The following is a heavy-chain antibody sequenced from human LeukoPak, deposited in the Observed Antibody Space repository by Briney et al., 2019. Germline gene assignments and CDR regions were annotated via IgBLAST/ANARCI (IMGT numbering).Heavy chain of an antibody. Sequence: SETLSLACTVSGGSLRSSGHWWVWIRQPPGKGLEWIGSIHYSGKVYYNPSLKSRVTTSVDTSTDQFSLRLSSATAADTAIYYCARQSGDQSSAWYFDAWGQGTLVTVSS. CDR1: GGSLRSSGHW. CDR3: ARQSGDQSSAWYFDA. V-gene: IGHV4-39*01. D-gene: IGHD6-19*01. J-gene: IGHJ4*02. CDR2: IHYSGKV.